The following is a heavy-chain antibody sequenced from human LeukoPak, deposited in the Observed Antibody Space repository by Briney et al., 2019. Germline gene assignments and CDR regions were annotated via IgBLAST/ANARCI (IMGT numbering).Heavy chain of an antibody. V-gene: IGHV3-66*01. Sequence: PGGSLRLSCAASGFTVSSNYMSWVRQAPGKGLEWVSVIYSGGSTYYADSVKGRFTISRDNSKNTLYLQMNSLRAGDTAVYHCARAGGSYYVREYYFDYWGQGTLVTVSS. CDR2: IYSGGST. D-gene: IGHD1-26*01. CDR1: GFTVSSNY. CDR3: ARAGGSYYVREYYFDY. J-gene: IGHJ4*02.